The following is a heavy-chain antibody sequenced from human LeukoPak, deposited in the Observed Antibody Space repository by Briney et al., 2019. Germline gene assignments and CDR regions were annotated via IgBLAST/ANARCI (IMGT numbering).Heavy chain of an antibody. V-gene: IGHV3-30-3*01. CDR2: ISYDGSNK. CDR3: ARDRRGMGAIVVVYDY. Sequence: PGRSLRLSCAASGFTFSSYAMHWVRQAPGKGLEWVAVISYDGSNKYYADSVKGRFTISRDNSKNTLYLQMNSLRAEDTAVYYCARDRRGMGAIVVVYDYWGQGTLVTVSS. CDR1: GFTFSSYA. D-gene: IGHD3-22*01. J-gene: IGHJ4*02.